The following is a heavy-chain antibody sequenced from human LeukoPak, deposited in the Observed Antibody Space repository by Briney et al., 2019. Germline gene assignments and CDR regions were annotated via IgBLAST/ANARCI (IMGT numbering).Heavy chain of an antibody. V-gene: IGHV4-4*07. J-gene: IGHJ6*03. CDR1: GGSISSYY. CDR3: ARVFPNISIAAAAYYYYYMDV. Sequence: SETLSLTCTVSGGSISSYYWSWIRQPAGKGLEWIGRIYTSGSTNYNPSLKSRVTMSVDTSKNQFSLKLSSVTAADTAVYYCARVFPNISIAAAAYYYYYMDVWGKGTTVTVSS. CDR2: IYTSGST. D-gene: IGHD6-13*01.